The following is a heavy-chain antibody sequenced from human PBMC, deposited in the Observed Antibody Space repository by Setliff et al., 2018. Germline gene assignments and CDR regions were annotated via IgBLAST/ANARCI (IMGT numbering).Heavy chain of an antibody. CDR3: TRHEDRNKCTSSSCYRENDAFDV. V-gene: IGHV5-51*01. CDR1: GYIFTNYW. J-gene: IGHJ3*01. Sequence: ESLKISCKASGYIFTNYWIGWGRQMPGKGLEWMGVIYPGDSDTRYSPSFQVQFTISADKSINTAYLQWSSMKASDTAIYYCTRHEDRNKCTSSSCYRENDAFDVWGQGAMVTVSS. CDR2: IYPGDSDT. D-gene: IGHD2-2*01.